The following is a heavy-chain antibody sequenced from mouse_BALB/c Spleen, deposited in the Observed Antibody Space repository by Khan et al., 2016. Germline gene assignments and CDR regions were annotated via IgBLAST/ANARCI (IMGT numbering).Heavy chain of an antibody. Sequence: QVQLQQSGAELVRPGSSVKISCKASGFAFSSYWMNWVKQRPGQGLEWIGQIYPGDGDTNYNGKFKGKATLTADKSSSTAYMQLSSLTSEDYAVYCCARHGVTWYFDVWGAGTTVTVSS. V-gene: IGHV1-80*01. D-gene: IGHD2-1*01. CDR2: IYPGDGDT. CDR3: ARHGVTWYFDV. J-gene: IGHJ1*01. CDR1: GFAFSSYW.